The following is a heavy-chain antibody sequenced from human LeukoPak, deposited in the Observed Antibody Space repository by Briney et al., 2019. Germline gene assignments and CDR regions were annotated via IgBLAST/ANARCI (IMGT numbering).Heavy chain of an antibody. CDR3: ARRVNGQLRFLEWLPDY. CDR2: IYYSGST. V-gene: IGHV4-39*01. Sequence: PSETLSLTCTVSGGSISSSSYYRGWIRQPPGKGLEWIGSIYYSGSTYYHPSLKSRVTISVDTSKNQFSLKLSSVTAADTAVYYCARRVNGQLRFLEWLPDYWGQGTLVTVSS. CDR1: GGSISSSSYY. J-gene: IGHJ4*02. D-gene: IGHD3-3*01.